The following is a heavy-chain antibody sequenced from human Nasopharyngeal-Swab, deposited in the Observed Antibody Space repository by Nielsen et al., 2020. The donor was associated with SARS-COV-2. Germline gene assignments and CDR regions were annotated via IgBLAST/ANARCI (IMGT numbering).Heavy chain of an antibody. CDR2: INAGNGNT. D-gene: IGHD3-16*01. CDR3: ARGTGVYDYVWGSYLTNPIDY. V-gene: IGHV1-3*01. Sequence: ASVKVSCKASGYTFTSYAMHWVRQAPGQRLEGRGWINAGNGNTKYSQKFQGRVTITRDTSASTAYMELSSLRSEDTAVYYCARGTGVYDYVWGSYLTNPIDYWGQGTLVTVSS. CDR1: GYTFTSYA. J-gene: IGHJ4*02.